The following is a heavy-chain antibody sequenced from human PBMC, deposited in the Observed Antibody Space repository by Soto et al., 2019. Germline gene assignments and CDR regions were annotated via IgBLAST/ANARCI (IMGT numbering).Heavy chain of an antibody. J-gene: IGHJ1*01. CDR2: INTNGGST. V-gene: IGHV3-23*01. Sequence: EVQLLESGGGLVQPGGSLRLSCAASGFTLSIYAMTWVRQAPGKGLEWVSSINTNGGSTFYADSVKGHFTISRDHSENTVYLQMNSLRVEDTAIYYCAKDPRVGASAAEYFQHWGQGTLVSVSS. CDR1: GFTLSIYA. D-gene: IGHD1-26*01. CDR3: AKDPRVGASAAEYFQH.